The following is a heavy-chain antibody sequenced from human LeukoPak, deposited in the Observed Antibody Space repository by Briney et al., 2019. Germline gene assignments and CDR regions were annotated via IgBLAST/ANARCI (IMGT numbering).Heavy chain of an antibody. D-gene: IGHD5-12*01. CDR3: ARELRDSGYDLGHYYYYYGMDV. CDR2: INPSGGST. Sequence: ASVTVSCKASGYTFTSYYMHWVRQAPGQGLEWMGLINPSGGSTSYAQKFQGRVTMTRDTSTSTVYMELSSLRSEDTAVYYCARELRDSGYDLGHYYYYYGMDVWGKGTTVTVSS. J-gene: IGHJ6*04. CDR1: GYTFTSYY. V-gene: IGHV1-46*01.